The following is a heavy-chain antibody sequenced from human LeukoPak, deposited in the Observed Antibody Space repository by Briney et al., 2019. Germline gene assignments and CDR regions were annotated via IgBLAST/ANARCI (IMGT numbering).Heavy chain of an antibody. V-gene: IGHV3-23*01. D-gene: IGHD6-6*01. J-gene: IGHJ5*02. Sequence: GGSLRLSCAASGFTFSSYAMSWVRQAPGKGLGWVSVVSGTGGRTYYADSVKGRFTISRDNSKNTLHLQMNSLRAEDTALYYCVKASSSSPQYNWFDAWGQGTLVTVSS. CDR3: VKASSSSPQYNWFDA. CDR2: VSGTGGRT. CDR1: GFTFSSYA.